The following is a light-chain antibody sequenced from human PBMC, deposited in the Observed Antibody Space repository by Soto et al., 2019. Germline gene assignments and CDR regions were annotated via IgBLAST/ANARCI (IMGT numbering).Light chain of an antibody. CDR2: GAT. CDR1: QGINND. CDR3: LQDHNYPWT. Sequence: AIQVTHSPPSLSASVGDRVTITCRAGQGINNDLAWYQQKPGKAPKLLIYGATNLHTGVPSRFSGSGSGTDFTLTISSLQPEDFATYYCLQDHNYPWTFGQGTKVDIK. J-gene: IGKJ1*01. V-gene: IGKV1-6*01.